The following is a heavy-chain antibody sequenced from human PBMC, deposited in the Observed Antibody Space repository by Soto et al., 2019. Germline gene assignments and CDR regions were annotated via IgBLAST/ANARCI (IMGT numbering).Heavy chain of an antibody. D-gene: IGHD6-25*01. CDR3: ATMPSGSNGDYFDY. J-gene: IGHJ4*02. CDR2: ISSSGSTE. Sequence: PGGSLRLSCAASGFTFSSYSMNWVRQAPGKGLEWVSYISSSGSTEYYADSVHGRFTISRHKTANSLYLQMISLRPADTAVYYCATMPSGSNGDYFDYWGQGTLVTVSS. CDR1: GFTFSSYS. V-gene: IGHV3-48*01.